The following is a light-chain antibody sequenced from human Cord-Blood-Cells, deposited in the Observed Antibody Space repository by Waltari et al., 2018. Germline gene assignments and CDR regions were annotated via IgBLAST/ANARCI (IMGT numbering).Light chain of an antibody. J-gene: IGKJ2*01. CDR3: QQSYSTPYT. CDR1: QSISSY. Sequence: DIQMTQAPSSLSASVGARVTSTCRASQSISSYLNWYQQKPGKAPKLLIYAASSLQSGVPSRFSGSGSGTDFTLTINSLQPEDFATYYCQQSYSTPYTFCQGTKLEIK. V-gene: IGKV1-39*01. CDR2: AAS.